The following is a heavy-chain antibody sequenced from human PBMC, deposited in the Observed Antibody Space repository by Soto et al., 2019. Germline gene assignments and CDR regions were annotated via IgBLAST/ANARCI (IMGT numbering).Heavy chain of an antibody. CDR1: GGSISSYY. CDR2: IYYSGST. V-gene: IGHV4-59*01. J-gene: IGHJ6*01. D-gene: IGHD6-19*01. CDR3: ARRFSSGSPPCYYGIDV. Sequence: PSETLSLTCTVSGGSISSYYWSWIRQPPGKGLEWIGYIYYSGSTNYNPSLKSRVTISVDTSKNQFSLKLSSVTAADTAVYYCARRFSSGSPPCYYGIDVCGQGNRVTVSS.